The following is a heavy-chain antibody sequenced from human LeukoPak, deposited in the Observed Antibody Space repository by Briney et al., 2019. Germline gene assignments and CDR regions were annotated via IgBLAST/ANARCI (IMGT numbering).Heavy chain of an antibody. J-gene: IGHJ6*02. D-gene: IGHD2-2*01. V-gene: IGHV3-33*01. CDR1: GFTFSSYG. CDR3: ARDPEDIVVVPAASSSYGMVV. Sequence: GGSLRLSCAASGFTFSSYGMHWVRQAPGKGLEWVAVIWYDGSNKYYADSVKGRFTISRDNSKNTLYLQMNSLRAEDTAVYYCARDPEDIVVVPAASSSYGMVVWGQGTTVTVSS. CDR2: IWYDGSNK.